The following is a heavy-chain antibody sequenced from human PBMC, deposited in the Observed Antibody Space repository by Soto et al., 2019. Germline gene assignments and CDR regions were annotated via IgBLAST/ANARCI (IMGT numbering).Heavy chain of an antibody. V-gene: IGHV3-30*18. CDR2: ISDDGSNK. Sequence: QVQLVESGGGVVQPGRSLRLSCAASGFTLSSYGMHWVRQAPGKGLEWVAVISDDGSNKYYADSVKGRFTISRDNYKNTLYLQMNSLRADDTAVYYCAKDYSWNYGHLFAPWGPGTLVTVSS. CDR1: GFTLSSYG. J-gene: IGHJ5*02. D-gene: IGHD1-7*01. CDR3: AKDYSWNYGHLFAP.